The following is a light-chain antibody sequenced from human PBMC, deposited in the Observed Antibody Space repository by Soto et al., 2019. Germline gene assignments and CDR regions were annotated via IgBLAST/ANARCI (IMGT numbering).Light chain of an antibody. Sequence: QSVLTQPASVSGSPGQSITISCTRASSDVGNYNLVSWYQHHPGKAPKLIIFEGSERPSGISNRFSGSKSGNTASLTISGLQAEDEADYYCSSYAGGMVFGRGTQLTVL. CDR2: EGS. CDR3: SSYAGGMV. J-gene: IGLJ2*01. V-gene: IGLV2-23*01. CDR1: SSDVGNYNL.